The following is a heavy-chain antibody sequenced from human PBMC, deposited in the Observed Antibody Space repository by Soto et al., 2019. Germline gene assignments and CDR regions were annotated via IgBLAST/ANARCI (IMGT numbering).Heavy chain of an antibody. CDR3: ARGGETYYYGSGSYPHYGMDV. Sequence: GESLKISCKGSGYSFTSYWIGWVRQMPGKGLEWMGIIYPGGSDTRYSPSFQGQVTISADKSISTAYLQWSSLKASDTAMYYCARGGETYYYGSGSYPHYGMDVWGQGTTVTVSS. J-gene: IGHJ6*02. CDR2: IYPGGSDT. V-gene: IGHV5-51*01. CDR1: GYSFTSYW. D-gene: IGHD3-10*01.